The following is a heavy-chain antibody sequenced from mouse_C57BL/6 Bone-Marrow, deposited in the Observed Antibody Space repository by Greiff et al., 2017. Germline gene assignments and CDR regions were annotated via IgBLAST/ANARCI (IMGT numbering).Heavy chain of an antibody. CDR3: ATTVVVLPYWYFDV. V-gene: IGHV6-6*01. Sequence: EVMLVESGGGLVQPGGSMKLSCAASGFTFSDAWMDWVRQSPEKGLEWVAEIRNKANNHATYYAESVKGRFTISRDDSKSSVYLQMNSLRAEDTGIYYCATTVVVLPYWYFDVWGTGTTVTVSS. D-gene: IGHD1-1*01. CDR1: GFTFSDAW. CDR2: IRNKANNHAT. J-gene: IGHJ1*03.